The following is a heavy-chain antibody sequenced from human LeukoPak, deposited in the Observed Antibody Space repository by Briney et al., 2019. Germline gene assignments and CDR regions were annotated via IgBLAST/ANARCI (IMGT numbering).Heavy chain of an antibody. Sequence: SETLSLTCTVSGGSISSSSYYWGWIRQPPGKGLEWIGSIYYSGSTYYNPSLKSRVTISVDTSKNQISLKLSSVTAADTAVYYCARDHTMVRGVIGYWGQGTLVTVSS. CDR2: IYYSGST. CDR3: ARDHTMVRGVIGY. D-gene: IGHD3-10*01. CDR1: GGSISSSSYY. V-gene: IGHV4-39*07. J-gene: IGHJ4*02.